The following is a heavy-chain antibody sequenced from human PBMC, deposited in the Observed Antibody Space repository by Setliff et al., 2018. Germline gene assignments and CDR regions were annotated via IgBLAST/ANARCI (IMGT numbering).Heavy chain of an antibody. D-gene: IGHD2-2*01. CDR2: IYYSGST. J-gene: IGHJ3*02. CDR3: ARVVVVPAANGRGDAFDI. V-gene: IGHV4-30-4*08. CDR1: GGSISSGDYY. Sequence: SETLSLTCTVSGGSISSGDYYWGWIRQPPGKGLEWIGYIYYSGSTYYNPSLKSRVTISVDTSKNQFSLKLSSVTAADTAVYYCARVVVVPAANGRGDAFDIWGQGTMVTVSS.